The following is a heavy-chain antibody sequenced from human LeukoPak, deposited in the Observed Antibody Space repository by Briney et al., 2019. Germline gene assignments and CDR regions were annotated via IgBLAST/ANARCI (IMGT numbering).Heavy chain of an antibody. CDR1: GNTLTELS. CDR2: FDPEAVKT. Sequence: ASVKVSGKVSGNTLTELSIHWVRQTPGKGLEWLGGFDPEAVKTAYAQKLQGRLTMTEDTSADTAYLELSRLTSDDTAVYYCASGPGVGTMIPDDTFDIWGQGTVVTVSS. D-gene: IGHD3-22*01. J-gene: IGHJ3*02. CDR3: ASGPGVGTMIPDDTFDI. V-gene: IGHV1-24*01.